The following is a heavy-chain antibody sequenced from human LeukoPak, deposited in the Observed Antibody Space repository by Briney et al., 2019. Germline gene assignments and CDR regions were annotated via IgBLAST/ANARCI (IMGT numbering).Heavy chain of an antibody. CDR3: ARVGADGLNWGYYYYYMDV. Sequence: GGSLRLSCAASGFTFSSYAMHWVRQAPGKGLEWVAVISYDGSNKYYADSVKGRFTISRDNAKNSLYLQMNSLRAEDTAVYYCARVGADGLNWGYYYYYMDVWGEGTTVTISS. D-gene: IGHD3-16*01. CDR2: ISYDGSNK. V-gene: IGHV3-30*04. J-gene: IGHJ6*03. CDR1: GFTFSSYA.